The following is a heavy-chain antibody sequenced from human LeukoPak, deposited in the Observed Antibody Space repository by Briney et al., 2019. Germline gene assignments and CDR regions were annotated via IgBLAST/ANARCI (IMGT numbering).Heavy chain of an antibody. J-gene: IGHJ6*03. V-gene: IGHV1-2*02. CDR2: INPNSGGT. Sequence: ASVKVSCKASGYTFTGYYMHWVRQAPGQGLEWMGWINPNSGGTNYAQKFQGRVTMTRDTSISTAYMELSRLRSDDTAVYCCARVPNYDFWSGPYYYYMDVWGKGTTVTVSS. CDR3: ARVPNYDFWSGPYYYYMDV. CDR1: GYTFTGYY. D-gene: IGHD3-3*01.